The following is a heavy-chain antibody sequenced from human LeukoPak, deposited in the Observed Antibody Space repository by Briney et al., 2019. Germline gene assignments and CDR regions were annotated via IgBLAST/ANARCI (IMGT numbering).Heavy chain of an antibody. V-gene: IGHV4-4*07. CDR1: GGSISSYY. J-gene: IGHJ6*02. CDR2: IYTSGST. Sequence: SETLSLTCTVSGGSISSYYWSWIRQPAGKGLEWIGRIYTSGSTNYNPSLKSRVTMSVDTSKNQFSLKLSSVTAADTAVYYCARDIGYCSSTSCPGAPDYYYYGMDVWGQGTTVTVSS. CDR3: ARDIGYCSSTSCPGAPDYYYYGMDV. D-gene: IGHD2-2*01.